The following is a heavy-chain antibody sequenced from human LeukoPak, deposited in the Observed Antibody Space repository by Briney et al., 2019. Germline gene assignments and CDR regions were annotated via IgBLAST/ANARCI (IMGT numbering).Heavy chain of an antibody. J-gene: IGHJ4*02. CDR1: GFIVSDGY. D-gene: IGHD2-8*02. V-gene: IGHV3-53*01. Sequence: PGGSLRLSCAASGFIVSDGYISWVRQTPGKGLEWVSVIYSGGATFYADSVKGRFTISRDNSKNTVHLQMDSLRAEDTAVYYCASGGKYCTGGACYGDWGQGTLVTVSS. CDR2: IYSGGAT. CDR3: ASGGKYCTGGACYGD.